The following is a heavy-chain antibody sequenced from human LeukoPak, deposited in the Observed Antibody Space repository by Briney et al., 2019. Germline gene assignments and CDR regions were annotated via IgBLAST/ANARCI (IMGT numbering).Heavy chain of an antibody. D-gene: IGHD6-19*01. CDR2: INSDGSST. V-gene: IGHV3-74*01. CDR1: GFTFSRYW. J-gene: IGHJ1*01. CDR3: ARVPITLAGTKDAKYFQH. Sequence: GGSLRLSCAASGFTFSRYWMHWVRQAPGKGLVWVSRINSDGSSTNSADSVKGRFTISRDNTKNTLYLQMNSLRAEDTAVYYCARVPITLAGTKDAKYFQHWGQGTLVSVSS.